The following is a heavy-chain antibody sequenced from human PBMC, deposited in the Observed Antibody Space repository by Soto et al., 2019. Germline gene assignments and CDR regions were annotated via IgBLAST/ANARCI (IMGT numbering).Heavy chain of an antibody. J-gene: IGHJ5*02. V-gene: IGHV1-2*02. CDR1: GYTFTGYY. Sequence: QVQLVQSGAEVKKPGASVKVSCKASGYTFTGYYMHWVRQAPGQGLEWMGWINPNSGGTNYAQKFQGRVTMTSDTSISTAYMELSRLRSDDTAVYYCARRAIGSGSYPMGSNWFDPWGQGTLVTVSS. CDR2: INPNSGGT. CDR3: ARRAIGSGSYPMGSNWFDP. D-gene: IGHD3-10*01.